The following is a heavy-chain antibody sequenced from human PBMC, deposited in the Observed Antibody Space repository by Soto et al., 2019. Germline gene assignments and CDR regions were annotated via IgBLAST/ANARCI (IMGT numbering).Heavy chain of an antibody. CDR1: GFTFSSYS. V-gene: IGHV3-21*01. J-gene: IGHJ4*02. Sequence: GGSLRLSCAASGFTFSSYSMNWVRQAPGKGLEWVSSISSSSSYIYYADSVKGRFTISRGNAKNSLYLQMNSLRAEDTAVYYCAAPPHEFWSGYQWGQGTLVTVSS. D-gene: IGHD3-3*01. CDR2: ISSSSSYI. CDR3: AAPPHEFWSGYQ.